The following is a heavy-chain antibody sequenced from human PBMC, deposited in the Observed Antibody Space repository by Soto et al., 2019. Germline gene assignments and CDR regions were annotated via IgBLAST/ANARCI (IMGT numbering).Heavy chain of an antibody. Sequence: QVQLVQSGAEVKKPGASVKVSCKASGYTFTSYGISWVRQAPGQGLEWMGWISAYNGNTNYAQKIQGRVTMTTDTSTSTAYMELRSLRSDDTAVYYCARGAGRPEADSSGSRFDYWGQGTLVTVSS. V-gene: IGHV1-18*01. J-gene: IGHJ4*02. D-gene: IGHD3-22*01. CDR1: GYTFTSYG. CDR3: ARGAGRPEADSSGSRFDY. CDR2: ISAYNGNT.